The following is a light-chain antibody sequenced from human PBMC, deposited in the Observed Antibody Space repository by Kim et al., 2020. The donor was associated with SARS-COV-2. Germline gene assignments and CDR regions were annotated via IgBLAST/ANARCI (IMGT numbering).Light chain of an antibody. J-gene: IGKJ2*01. V-gene: IGKV1-5*03. CDR3: QQYDSNPYT. CDR2: KAS. CDR1: QSVTSF. Sequence: DIQMTQSPSTLSASVGDRVTITCRASQSVTSFLAWYQQKPGKAPKLLIYKASSLESAVPSRFSGSGSGTEFTLTINSLQPDDFATYSCQQYDSNPYTFGQGTKLEI.